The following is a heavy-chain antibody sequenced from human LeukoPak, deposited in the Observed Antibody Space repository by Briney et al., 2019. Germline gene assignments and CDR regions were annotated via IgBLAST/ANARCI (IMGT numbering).Heavy chain of an antibody. CDR1: GFTFSSYA. J-gene: IGHJ4*02. Sequence: PGRSLRLSCAASGFTFSSYAMHWVRQAPGKGLEWVAVISYDGSNKYYADSVKGRFTISRDNSKNTLYLQMNSLRAEDTAVYYCASTGLSDGGNSLGFWGQGTLVTVSS. CDR2: ISYDGSNK. V-gene: IGHV3-30-3*01. D-gene: IGHD4-23*01. CDR3: ASTGLSDGGNSLGF.